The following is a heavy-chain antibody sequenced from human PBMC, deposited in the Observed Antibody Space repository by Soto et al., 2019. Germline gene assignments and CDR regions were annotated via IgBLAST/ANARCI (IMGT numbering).Heavy chain of an antibody. CDR2: ISNDGSNE. CDR3: AKGEVRGIIPSYFDY. J-gene: IGHJ4*02. D-gene: IGHD3-10*01. Sequence: GALRLSCAGSGFTFRWFGMNWVRQAPGKGLEWVARISNDGSNEYYVDSVKGRFTISRDNSKNTLYLQMDSLRAEDTAVYYCAKGEVRGIIPSYFDYWGLGTLVTVSS. V-gene: IGHV3-30*18. CDR1: GFTFRWFG.